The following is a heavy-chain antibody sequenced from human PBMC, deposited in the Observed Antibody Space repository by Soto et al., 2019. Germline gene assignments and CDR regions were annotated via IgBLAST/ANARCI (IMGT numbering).Heavy chain of an antibody. J-gene: IGHJ4*02. D-gene: IGHD3-16*02. CDR3: ARALSYYDYVWGSYRYPHFDY. CDR2: IIPIFGTA. V-gene: IGHV1-69*06. CDR1: GGTFSSYA. Sequence: GASVKVSCKASGGTFSSYAISWVRQAPGQGLEWMGGIIPIFGTANYAQKFQGRVTITADKSTSTAYMELSSLRSEDTAVYYCARALSYYDYVWGSYRYPHFDYWGQGTLVTVSS.